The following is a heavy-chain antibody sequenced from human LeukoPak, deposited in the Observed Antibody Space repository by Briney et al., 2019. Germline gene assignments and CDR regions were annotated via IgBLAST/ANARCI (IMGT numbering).Heavy chain of an antibody. CDR3: ARVGVAGPYYFDY. Sequence: SETLSLTCAVSGGSISYYYWSWIRQPPGKGLEWIGYIYYTGSTNYNPSLKSRVTIPVDTSKNRFSLRLSSVTAADTAVYFCARVGVAGPYYFDYWGQGTLVTVSS. CDR1: GGSISYYY. V-gene: IGHV4-59*01. D-gene: IGHD6-19*01. J-gene: IGHJ4*02. CDR2: IYYTGST.